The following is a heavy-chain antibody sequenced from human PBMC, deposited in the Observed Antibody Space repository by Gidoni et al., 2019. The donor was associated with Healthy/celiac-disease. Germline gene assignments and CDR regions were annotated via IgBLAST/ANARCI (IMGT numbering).Heavy chain of an antibody. CDR3: AKVRIAAAGTVPYYYYMDV. CDR1: GFTFSSYS. J-gene: IGHJ6*03. Sequence: EVQLLESGGGLVQPGGSLRLSCAASGFTFSSYSRSWVRQAPGKGLEWVSAISGSGGSTYYADAVKGRFTISRDNSKNTLYLQMNSLRAEDTAVYYCAKVRIAAAGTVPYYYYMDVWGKGTTVTVSS. V-gene: IGHV3-23*01. CDR2: ISGSGGST. D-gene: IGHD6-13*01.